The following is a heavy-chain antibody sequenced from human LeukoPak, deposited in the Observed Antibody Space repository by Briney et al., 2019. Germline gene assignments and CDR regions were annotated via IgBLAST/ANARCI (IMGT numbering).Heavy chain of an antibody. CDR2: IWYDGSNK. CDR3: ARASLAWYYFDY. Sequence: GASLRLSCAASGFTVSSYAMSWVRQAPGKGLNGVAVIWYDGSNKYYADSVKGRFTISRDNSKNTLYLQMNSLRAEDTAVYYCARASLAWYYFDYWGQGTLVTVSS. J-gene: IGHJ4*02. CDR1: GFTVSSYA. V-gene: IGHV3-33*08. D-gene: IGHD2-8*02.